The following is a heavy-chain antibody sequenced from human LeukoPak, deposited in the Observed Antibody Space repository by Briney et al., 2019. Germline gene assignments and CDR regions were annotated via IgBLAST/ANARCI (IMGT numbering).Heavy chain of an antibody. CDR3: ARVGHLAAAGTYDY. D-gene: IGHD6-13*01. V-gene: IGHV4-39*07. CDR1: GDSISGSSYY. Sequence: SETLSLTCTVSGDSISGSSYYWGWIRQPPGKGLEWMGNIYYTGNNNYSPALKSRISTSVDTSKNQFSLKLSSVTAAGTAVYYCARVGHLAAAGTYDYWGQGTLVTVSS. CDR2: IYYTGNN. J-gene: IGHJ4*02.